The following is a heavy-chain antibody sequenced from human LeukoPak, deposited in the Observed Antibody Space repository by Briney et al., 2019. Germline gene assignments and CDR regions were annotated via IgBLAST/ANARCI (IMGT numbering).Heavy chain of an antibody. Sequence: GRSLRLSCAASGFTFSNYGMHWVRQAPGKGLEWVAVIWYDGSNKYYADSVKGRFTISRDNSKNTLYLQMNSLRAEDTAVYYCARGFDWLLFDYWGQGTLVTVSS. V-gene: IGHV3-33*01. J-gene: IGHJ4*02. D-gene: IGHD3-9*01. CDR2: IWYDGSNK. CDR1: GFTFSNYG. CDR3: ARGFDWLLFDY.